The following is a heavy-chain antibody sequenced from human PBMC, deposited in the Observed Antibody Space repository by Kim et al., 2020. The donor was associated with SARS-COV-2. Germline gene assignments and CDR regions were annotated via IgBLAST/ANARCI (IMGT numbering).Heavy chain of an antibody. J-gene: IGHJ4*02. Sequence: GGSLRLSCTASGFTFTGYAMSWVRQAPGKGLEWVSSIDGSDGTTYYVDSVKGLFTISRDNSKNTLYLQMSTLRADDTAVYYCMKGGWGWIWDHWGQGTLVTVSS. V-gene: IGHV3-23*01. CDR3: MKGGWGWIWDH. CDR2: IDGSDGTT. CDR1: GFTFTGYA. D-gene: IGHD2-2*03.